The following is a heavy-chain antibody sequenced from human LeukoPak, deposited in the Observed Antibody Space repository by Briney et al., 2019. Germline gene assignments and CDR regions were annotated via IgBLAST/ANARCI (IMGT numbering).Heavy chain of an antibody. J-gene: IGHJ5*02. V-gene: IGHV4-30-4*08. Sequence: PSETLSLTCTVSGYSISSGDYYWSWIRQPPGKGLEWIGYIYYSGSTYYNPSLKSRVTISVDTSKNQFSLKLSSVTAADTAVYYCAREWYYYDSSGPGWFDPWGQGTLVTVSS. CDR2: IYYSGST. D-gene: IGHD3-22*01. CDR1: GYSISSGDYY. CDR3: AREWYYYDSSGPGWFDP.